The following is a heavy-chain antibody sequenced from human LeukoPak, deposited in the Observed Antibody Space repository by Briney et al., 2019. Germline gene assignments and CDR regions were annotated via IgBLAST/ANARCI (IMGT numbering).Heavy chain of an antibody. D-gene: IGHD3-16*02. V-gene: IGHV3-21*01. J-gene: IGHJ3*02. CDR1: GFTFSSYA. CDR2: ISSSSSYI. CDR3: SRLGELSDAFDI. Sequence: GGSLRLSCAASGFTFSSYAMSWVCQAPGKGLEWVSSISSSSSYIYNADSVKGRFTISRDNAKNSLYLQMNSLRAEDTAVYYCSRLGELSDAFDIWGQGTMVTVSS.